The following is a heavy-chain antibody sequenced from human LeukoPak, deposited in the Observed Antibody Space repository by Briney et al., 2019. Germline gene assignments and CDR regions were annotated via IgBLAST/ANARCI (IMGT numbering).Heavy chain of an antibody. CDR2: INHSGST. V-gene: IGHV4-34*01. D-gene: IGHD6-6*01. CDR3: ARGGLFEYSSSSCFDY. J-gene: IGHJ4*02. CDR1: GGSFSGYY. Sequence: SETLSLTCAVYGGSFSGYYWSWIRQPPGKGLEWIGEINHSGSTNYNPSLKSRVTISVDTSKNQVSLKLSSVTAADTAVYYCARGGLFEYSSSSCFDYWGQGTLVTVSS.